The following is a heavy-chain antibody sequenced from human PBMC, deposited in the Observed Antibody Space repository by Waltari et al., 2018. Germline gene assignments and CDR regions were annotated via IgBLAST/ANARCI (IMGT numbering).Heavy chain of an antibody. CDR3: ATALGDSSSASRPFDF. Sequence: EVQLLQSGAELKEPGTTVRISCQVSGYTLRDYYIHWVQQAPGKGLRWMGLVDPEDGETIYADNFQGRVTISADTSTDTAFMELSSLRSEDTAVFYCATALGDSSSASRPFDFWGQGTMITVSS. V-gene: IGHV1-69-2*01. D-gene: IGHD6-19*01. CDR2: VDPEDGET. J-gene: IGHJ3*01. CDR1: GYTLRDYY.